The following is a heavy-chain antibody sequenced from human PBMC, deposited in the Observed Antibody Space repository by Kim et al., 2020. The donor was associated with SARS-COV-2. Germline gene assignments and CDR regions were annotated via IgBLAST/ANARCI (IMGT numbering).Heavy chain of an antibody. CDR2: IYYSGST. D-gene: IGHD2-2*01. CDR3: ARGKYQLLTRSTQFDY. CDR1: GGSISSGGYY. J-gene: IGHJ4*02. Sequence: SETLSLTCTVSGGSISSGGYYWSWIRQHPGKGLEWIGYIYYSGSTYYNPSLKSRVTISVDTSKNQFSLKLSSVTAAATAVYYCARGKYQLLTRSTQFDYWGQGTLVTVSS. V-gene: IGHV4-31*03.